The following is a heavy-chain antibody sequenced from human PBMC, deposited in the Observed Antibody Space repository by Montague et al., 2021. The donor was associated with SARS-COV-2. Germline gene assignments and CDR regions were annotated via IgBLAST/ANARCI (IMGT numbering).Heavy chain of an antibody. J-gene: IGHJ5*01. D-gene: IGHD5-24*01. CDR3: ARHARGEGYTSWFDS. CDR2: TYYRSRWSN. Sequence: CAISGDSVSSNSATWHWIRQSPSRGLEWLGRTYYRSRWSNDYAVSVRSRIIINPDTSTNQFSLKLSSVTAADTAVYYCARHARGEGYTSWFDSWGQGTLVTVSS. CDR1: GDSVSSNSAT. V-gene: IGHV6-1*01.